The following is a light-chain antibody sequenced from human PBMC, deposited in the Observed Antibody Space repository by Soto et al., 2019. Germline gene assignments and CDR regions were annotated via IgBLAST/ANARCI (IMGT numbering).Light chain of an antibody. CDR3: QQYNNWPPGT. Sequence: EIVMTQSPATLSVSPGERATLSCRASQSVSSNLAWYQQKHGQAPRLLIYGASTRATGIPARFSGSASGTEFTLTSSSLQYEDFAVYYCQQYNNWPPGTFGQGTKVESK. CDR1: QSVSSN. J-gene: IGKJ1*01. V-gene: IGKV3-15*01. CDR2: GAS.